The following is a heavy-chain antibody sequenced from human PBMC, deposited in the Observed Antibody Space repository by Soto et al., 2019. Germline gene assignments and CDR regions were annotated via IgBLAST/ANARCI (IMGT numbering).Heavy chain of an antibody. CDR2: IRSKANSYAT. CDR3: TGRQQLVNPPVDY. V-gene: IGHV3-73*01. CDR1: GFTFSGSA. D-gene: IGHD6-13*01. J-gene: IGHJ4*02. Sequence: EVQLVESGGGLVQPGGSLKLSCAASGFTFSGSAMHWVRQASGKGLEWVGRIRSKANSYATAYAASVKGRFTISRDDSQNTAYLQMNSLKTEDTAVYYCTGRQQLVNPPVDYWGQGTLVTVSS.